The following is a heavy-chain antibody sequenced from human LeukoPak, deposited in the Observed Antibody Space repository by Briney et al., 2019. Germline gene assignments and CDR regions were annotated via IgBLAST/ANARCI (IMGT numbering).Heavy chain of an antibody. CDR2: ISGSGGNT. J-gene: IGHJ4*02. D-gene: IGHD3-10*01. Sequence: PGGSLRLSCAASGFTFSRNRMTWVRQAPGKGLEWVSAISGSGGNTYYADSVKGQFTISRDNSKNTLYLQMNSLRAEDTAVYYCAKDRRAGSYDYWGQGTLVTVSS. CDR3: AKDRRAGSYDY. CDR1: GFTFSRNR. V-gene: IGHV3-23*01.